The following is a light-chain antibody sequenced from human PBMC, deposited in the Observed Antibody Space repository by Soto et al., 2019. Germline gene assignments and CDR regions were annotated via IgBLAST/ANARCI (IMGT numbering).Light chain of an antibody. V-gene: IGKV1-9*01. CDR1: QGISSY. CDR3: QQLNSYPHT. Sequence: DIQLTQSPSFLSASVGDRVTITCRASQGISSYLAWYQQKPGKAPKLLIYTASTLQSGVPSRFCGSGSGTEFTLTISSLQPEDFATYYCQQLNSYPHTFGGGTNVEIK. CDR2: TAS. J-gene: IGKJ4*01.